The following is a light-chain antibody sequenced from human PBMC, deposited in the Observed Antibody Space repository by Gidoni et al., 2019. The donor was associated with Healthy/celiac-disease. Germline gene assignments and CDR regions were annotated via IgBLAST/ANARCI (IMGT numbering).Light chain of an antibody. CDR1: SSDVCGYNY. J-gene: IGLJ2*01. Sequence: QSALTQPASVSGSPGQSITISCTGTSSDVCGYNYVSWYQQHPGKAPKLMIYDVSNRPSGVSYRFSGTKAGNTASLTISGLQAEDEADYYCSSYTSSSTPVFGGGTKLTVL. V-gene: IGLV2-14*03. CDR2: DVS. CDR3: SSYTSSSTPV.